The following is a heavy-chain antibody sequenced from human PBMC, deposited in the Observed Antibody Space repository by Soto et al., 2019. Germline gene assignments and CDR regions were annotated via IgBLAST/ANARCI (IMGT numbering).Heavy chain of an antibody. D-gene: IGHD3-10*01. CDR3: VRPGRVTMVRGVIITVPLFDY. CDR2: ISYNGSNT. Sequence: PGGSLRLSCAASGFTFSSYGMHWVRQAPGKGLEWVAVISYNGSNTYYADSVKGRFTISRDNSKNTLYLQMNSLRAEDTAVYYCVRPGRVTMVRGVIITVPLFDYWGQGTLVTVSS. V-gene: IGHV3-30*03. CDR1: GFTFSSYG. J-gene: IGHJ4*02.